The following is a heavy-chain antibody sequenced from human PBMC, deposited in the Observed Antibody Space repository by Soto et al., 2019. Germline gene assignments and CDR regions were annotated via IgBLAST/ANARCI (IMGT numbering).Heavy chain of an antibody. CDR2: IFHSGST. J-gene: IGHJ4*02. D-gene: IGHD1-26*01. CDR1: GASISSTSSYDW. Sequence: QVQLQESGPGLVKPSGTLSLTCTVSGASISSTSSYDWWSWVRQPPGKGLEWIGEIFHSGSTNYNPSLKIRVTMSVDKFKNQFSLRLSSVTAADTAVYYCAKMVGATLVDYWGQGSLVTVSS. CDR3: AKMVGATLVDY. V-gene: IGHV4-4*02.